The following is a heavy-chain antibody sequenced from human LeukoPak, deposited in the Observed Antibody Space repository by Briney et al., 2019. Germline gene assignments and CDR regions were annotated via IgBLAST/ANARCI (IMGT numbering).Heavy chain of an antibody. J-gene: IGHJ5*02. CDR2: INPNSGGT. Sequence: ASVKVSCKASGYTFTGYYMHWVRQAPGQGLEWMGWINPNSGGTNYAQKFQGRVTMTRDTSIGTAYMELSRLRSDDTAVYYCARAPYDILTGYYYNWFDPWGQGTLVTVSS. CDR1: GYTFTGYY. D-gene: IGHD3-9*01. V-gene: IGHV1-2*02. CDR3: ARAPYDILTGYYYNWFDP.